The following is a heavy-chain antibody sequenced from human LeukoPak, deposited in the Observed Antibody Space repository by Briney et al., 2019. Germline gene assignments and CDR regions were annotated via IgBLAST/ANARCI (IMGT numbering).Heavy chain of an antibody. D-gene: IGHD3-16*01. Sequence: ASVTVSCKGSGYTFTGYYMHWVRHAPGQGLGRMGWINPNSGGTNYAQKFQGWVTMTRDTSISKAYMELSRLRSDDTAVYYCERGSGGALAAGYYYYYGMDVWGQGTTVTVSS. CDR2: INPNSGGT. J-gene: IGHJ6*02. CDR3: ERGSGGALAAGYYYYYGMDV. CDR1: GYTFTGYY. V-gene: IGHV1-2*04.